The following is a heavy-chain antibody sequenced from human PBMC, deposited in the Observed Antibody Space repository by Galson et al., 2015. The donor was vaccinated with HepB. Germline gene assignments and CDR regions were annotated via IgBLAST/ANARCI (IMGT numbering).Heavy chain of an antibody. Sequence: SVKVSCKASGGTFTRYAISWVRQAPGQGLEWMGGSIPIFGTATYAQKFQGRVTITADKSTSTAYMELSSLRSEDTAFGYCARDRKGDYGDLYFDHWGQGTLVTVPS. CDR2: SIPIFGTA. J-gene: IGHJ4*02. CDR1: GGTFTRYA. V-gene: IGHV1-69*06. D-gene: IGHD4-17*01. CDR3: ARDRKGDYGDLYFDH.